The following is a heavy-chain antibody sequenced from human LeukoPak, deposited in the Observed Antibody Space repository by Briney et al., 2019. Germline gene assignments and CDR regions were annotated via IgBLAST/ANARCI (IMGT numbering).Heavy chain of an antibody. CDR1: GYTFTGYY. Sequence: ASVKASCKASGYTFTGYYMHWVRQAPGQGLEWMGWINPNSGGTNYAQKFQGRVTMTRDTSISTAYMELSRLRSDDTAVYYCARGDYCSGGSCYLALYYWGQGTLVTVSS. D-gene: IGHD2-15*01. CDR2: INPNSGGT. CDR3: ARGDYCSGGSCYLALYY. V-gene: IGHV1-2*02. J-gene: IGHJ4*02.